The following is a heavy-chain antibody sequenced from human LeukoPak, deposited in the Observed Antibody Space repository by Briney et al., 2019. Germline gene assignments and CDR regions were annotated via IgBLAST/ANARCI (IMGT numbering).Heavy chain of an antibody. CDR1: GFTFSDYY. CDR2: ISSSGSTI. D-gene: IGHD3-9*01. J-gene: IGHJ6*03. Sequence: PGGSLRLSCAASGFTFSDYYMSWIRQAPGKGLEWVSYISSSGSTIYYADSVKGRFTISRDNAKNSLYLQMNSLRAEDTAVHCCARDQSGLRYFDWLSPPAYYMDVWGKGTTVTVSS. V-gene: IGHV3-11*01. CDR3: ARDQSGLRYFDWLSPPAYYMDV.